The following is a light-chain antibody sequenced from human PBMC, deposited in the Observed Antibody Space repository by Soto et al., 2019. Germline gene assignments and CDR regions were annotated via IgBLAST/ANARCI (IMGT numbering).Light chain of an antibody. CDR1: SSDVGNYNL. CDR3: CSYAGSSTPLFV. V-gene: IGLV2-23*01. CDR2: EGS. Sequence: QSVLTQPASVSGSPGQSITISCTGTSSDVGNYNLVSWYQQHPGKAPKLMIYEGSKRPSGVSNRFSGSKSGNTASLTISGLQAEDEADYYCCSYAGSSTPLFVFGAGTKVTVL. J-gene: IGLJ1*01.